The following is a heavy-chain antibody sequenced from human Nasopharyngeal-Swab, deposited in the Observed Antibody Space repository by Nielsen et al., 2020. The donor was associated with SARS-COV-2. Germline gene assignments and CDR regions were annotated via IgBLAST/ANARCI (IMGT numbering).Heavy chain of an antibody. Sequence: SLKISCAASGFTFDDYAMSWVRQAPGKGLEWVSGISWNSGTIRYADSVEGRFTISRDNAKNSLYLQMNSLRAEDTALYYCAKGIAAAGSRCLDYWGQGTLVTVSS. V-gene: IGHV3-9*01. J-gene: IGHJ4*02. D-gene: IGHD6-13*01. CDR3: AKGIAAAGSRCLDY. CDR2: ISWNSGTI. CDR1: GFTFDDYA.